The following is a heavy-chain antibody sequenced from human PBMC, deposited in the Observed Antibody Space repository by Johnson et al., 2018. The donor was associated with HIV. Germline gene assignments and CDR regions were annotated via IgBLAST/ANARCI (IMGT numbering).Heavy chain of an antibody. Sequence: VQLVESGGGLVQPGGSLRLSCAASGFTVSSNYMNWVRQAPGKGLEWVSVIYSGGSTYYADSVKGRFTISRDNSKNTVYVDMNSLRAEDTAVYYCAKVGRMTTVVTPGDAFDIWGQGTKVTVSS. J-gene: IGHJ3*02. V-gene: IGHV3-66*02. CDR1: GFTVSSNY. CDR2: IYSGGST. D-gene: IGHD4-23*01. CDR3: AKVGRMTTVVTPGDAFDI.